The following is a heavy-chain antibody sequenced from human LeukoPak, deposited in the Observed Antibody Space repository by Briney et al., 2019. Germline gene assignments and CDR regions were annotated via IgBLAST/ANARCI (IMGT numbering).Heavy chain of an antibody. Sequence: GGSLRLSCTASGFTVSLNYMSWVRQAPGKGLEWVSVIYSGGDTDYTDSVKGRFTISRDNSKNILYLQMNSLRAEDTAVYYCATIAPAGISTVYWGQGTLVTVSS. V-gene: IGHV3-66*01. J-gene: IGHJ4*02. CDR1: GFTVSLNY. CDR3: ATIAPAGISTVY. D-gene: IGHD6-13*01. CDR2: IYSGGDT.